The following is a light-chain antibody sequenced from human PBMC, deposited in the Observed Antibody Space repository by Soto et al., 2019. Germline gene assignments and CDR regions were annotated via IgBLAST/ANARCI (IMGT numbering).Light chain of an antibody. CDR2: DNS. Sequence: QSVLTQPPSVSGAPGQRVTISCTGSSSNIGAGYDVHWYQQLPGTAPKLLIYDNSNRPSGVPDRFSGSKSGTSASLAITGLHAEDEADYYCQSYDSSLSGAVFGGGTQLTVL. CDR1: SSNIGAGYD. J-gene: IGLJ7*01. CDR3: QSYDSSLSGAV. V-gene: IGLV1-40*01.